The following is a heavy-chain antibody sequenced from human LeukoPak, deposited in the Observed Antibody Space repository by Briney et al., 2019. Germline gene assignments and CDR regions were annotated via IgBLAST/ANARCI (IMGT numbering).Heavy chain of an antibody. V-gene: IGHV3-15*01. CDR1: GITFSNAW. CDR3: TTEGQNDCAAIGAFDI. CDR2: IKSKTDGGTT. J-gene: IGHJ3*02. D-gene: IGHD2-21*01. Sequence: PGGSLRPSCAAPGITFSNAWMSWVRQAPGKGLEWVGRIKSKTDGGTTDYAAPVKGRFTISRDDSKNTLYLQMNSLKTEDTAVYYCTTEGQNDCAAIGAFDIWGQGTMVTVSS.